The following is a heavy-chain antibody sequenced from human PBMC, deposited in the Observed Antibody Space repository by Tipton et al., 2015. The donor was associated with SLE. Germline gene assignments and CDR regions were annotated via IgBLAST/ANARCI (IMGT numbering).Heavy chain of an antibody. D-gene: IGHD5-18*01. CDR1: GYTFTSYY. Sequence: QLVQSGAEVKKPGASVKVSCKASGYTFTSYYMHWVRQAPGQGLEWMGIINPSGGSTSYAQKLQGRVTMTRDTSTSTVYMELSSLRSEDTAVYYCALGSYGGARMDVWGQGTTGSVSS. CDR3: ALGSYGGARMDV. CDR2: INPSGGST. V-gene: IGHV1-46*01. J-gene: IGHJ6*02.